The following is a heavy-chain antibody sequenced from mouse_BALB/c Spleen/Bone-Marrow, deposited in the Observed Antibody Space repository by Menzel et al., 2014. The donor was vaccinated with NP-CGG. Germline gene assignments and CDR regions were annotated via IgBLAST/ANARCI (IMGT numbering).Heavy chain of an antibody. CDR2: ISNGGGST. CDR3: TRHGEVRRFYYALDY. D-gene: IGHD2-14*01. V-gene: IGHV5-12-2*01. CDR1: GFTFSSYS. J-gene: IGHJ4*01. Sequence: EVQGVESGGGLVQPGGSLKLSCTASGFTFSSYSMSWVRQTPEKRLEWVAYISNGGGSTYYPDAVKGRFTISRDNAKNSLYLQMSSLKSEDTAMYYCTRHGEVRRFYYALDYWGQGTSVTGSS.